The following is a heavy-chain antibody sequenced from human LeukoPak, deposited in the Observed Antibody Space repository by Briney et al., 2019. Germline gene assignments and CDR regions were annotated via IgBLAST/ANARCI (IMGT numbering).Heavy chain of an antibody. D-gene: IGHD4-17*01. CDR2: IHNSGGT. V-gene: IGHV4-59*01. Sequence: SETLSLTCTVSGGSIRSYYWNWIRQPPGKGLAWIGYIHNSGGTNYSPSLKSRVTISADTSKNQSSLKLTSVTAADTALYYCARSLRVDDYAPWDDWGPGIMVTVAS. CDR3: ARSLRVDDYAPWDD. J-gene: IGHJ4*02. CDR1: GGSIRSYY.